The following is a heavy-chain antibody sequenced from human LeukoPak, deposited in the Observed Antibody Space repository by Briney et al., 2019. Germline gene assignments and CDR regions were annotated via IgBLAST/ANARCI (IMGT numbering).Heavy chain of an antibody. CDR3: ARSPTPPPQYYYYYMDV. CDR1: RFTFSSYS. J-gene: IGHJ6*03. CDR2: ISSSSSYI. V-gene: IGHV3-21*01. Sequence: GGSLRLSCAASRFTFSSYSMNWVRQAPGKGLEWVSSISSSSSYIYYADSVKGRFTISRDNAKNSLYLQMNSLRAEDTAVYYCARSPTPPPQYYYYYMDVRGKGNTVTVSS. D-gene: IGHD4-17*01.